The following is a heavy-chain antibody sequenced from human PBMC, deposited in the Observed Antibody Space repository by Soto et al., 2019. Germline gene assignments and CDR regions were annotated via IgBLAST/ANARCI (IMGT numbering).Heavy chain of an antibody. CDR1: GYAFTTYG. CDR2: ISAHNGNT. D-gene: IGHD1-1*01. J-gene: IGHJ4*02. V-gene: IGHV1-18*01. Sequence: QVHLVQSGAEVKKPGASVKVSCKGSGYAFTTYGITWVRQAPGQGLEWMGWISAHNGNTTYVQKLQGRVTVTRDTSTSTAYMELRSLRSDDTAVYYCARGRYGDYWGKGALVTVSS. CDR3: ARGRYGDY.